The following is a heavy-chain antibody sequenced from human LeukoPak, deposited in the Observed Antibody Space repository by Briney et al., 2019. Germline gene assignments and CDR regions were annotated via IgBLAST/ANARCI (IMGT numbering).Heavy chain of an antibody. D-gene: IGHD6-13*01. CDR1: GFTFNTYT. CDR2: ISSGTSYI. V-gene: IGHV3-21*01. Sequence: GRSLRLSCAASGFTFNTYTMNWVRQAPGKGLEWVSSISSGTSYIYYADSVKGRFTISRDNAKNSLYLQMNSLRAEDTAVYYCASDLVQLFDYWGQGTLVTVSS. CDR3: ASDLVQLFDY. J-gene: IGHJ4*02.